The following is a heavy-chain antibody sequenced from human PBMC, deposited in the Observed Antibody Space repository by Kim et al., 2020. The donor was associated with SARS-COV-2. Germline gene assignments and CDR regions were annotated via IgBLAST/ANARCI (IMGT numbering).Heavy chain of an antibody. V-gene: IGHV4-59*08. J-gene: IGHJ4*02. CDR2: IYYSGST. CDR1: GGSISSYY. D-gene: IGHD5-12*01. CDR3: ARLRDGYLH. Sequence: SETLSLTCTVSGGSISSYYWSWIRQPPGKGLEWIGYIYYSGSTNYNPSLKSRVTISVDTSKNQFSLKLSSVTAADTAVYYCARLRDGYLHWGQGTLVTVSS.